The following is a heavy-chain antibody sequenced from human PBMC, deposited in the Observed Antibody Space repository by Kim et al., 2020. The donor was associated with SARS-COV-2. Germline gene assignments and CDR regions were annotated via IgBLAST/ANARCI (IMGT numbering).Heavy chain of an antibody. CDR3: ARGQVVEQWLDKRAYYFDY. J-gene: IGHJ4*02. Sequence: SETLSLTCAVYGGSFSGYYWSWIRQPPGKGLEWIGEINHSGSTNYNPSLKSRVTISVDTSKNQFSLKLSSVTAADTAVYYCARGQVVEQWLDKRAYYFDYWGQGTLVTVSS. D-gene: IGHD6-19*01. CDR2: INHSGST. CDR1: GGSFSGYY. V-gene: IGHV4-34*01.